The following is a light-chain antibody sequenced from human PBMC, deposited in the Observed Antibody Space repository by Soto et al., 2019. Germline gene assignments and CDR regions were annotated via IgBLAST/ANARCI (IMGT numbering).Light chain of an antibody. CDR2: GAS. V-gene: IGKV3-20*01. J-gene: IGKJ1*01. CDR3: QQYGKSPKT. CDR1: QSVSSSY. Sequence: EIGLTQSPCTLSFSPGERATLSCRASQSVSSSYLAWYQQKPGQAPRLLIYGASSRATGIPDRFSGSGSGTDFTLTISILEPEDFAVYYCQQYGKSPKTFGQGTKVEIQ.